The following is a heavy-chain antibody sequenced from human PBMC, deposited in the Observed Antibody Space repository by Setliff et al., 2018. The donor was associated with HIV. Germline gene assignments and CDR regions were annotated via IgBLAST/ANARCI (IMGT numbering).Heavy chain of an antibody. V-gene: IGHV1-69-2*01. D-gene: IGHD4-17*01. CDR3: ARGTTATDYYYYMDV. Sequence: ASVKVSCKASGYTFTDYYIHWVQQAPGKGLEWMGRVDPEDGETIYAENFQGRVTITADTSTDTAYMELSTLRSEDTAVYFCARGTTATDYYYYMDVWGKGTSVTVSS. CDR1: GYTFTDYY. J-gene: IGHJ6*03. CDR2: VDPEDGET.